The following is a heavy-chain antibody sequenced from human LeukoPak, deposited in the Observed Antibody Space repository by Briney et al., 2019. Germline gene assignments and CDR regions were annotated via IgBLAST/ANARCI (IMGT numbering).Heavy chain of an antibody. Sequence: GGSLRLSCAASGFTFSSYAMNWVRQAPGKGLEWVSYISSSGSTIYYADSVKGQFTISRDNAKNSLYLQMNSLRAEDTAVYYCAKEINNWNDGEHAFDIWGQGTMVTVSS. V-gene: IGHV3-48*03. D-gene: IGHD1-20*01. CDR2: ISSSGSTI. CDR3: AKEINNWNDGEHAFDI. CDR1: GFTFSSYA. J-gene: IGHJ3*02.